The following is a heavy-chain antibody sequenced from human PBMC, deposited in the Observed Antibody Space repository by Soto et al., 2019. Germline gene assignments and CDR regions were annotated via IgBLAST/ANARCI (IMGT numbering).Heavy chain of an antibody. J-gene: IGHJ6*02. CDR1: GYIFTSYA. CDR3: ARGAGYCGGDCWNAYYYAMDV. Sequence: QVQLVQSGAEVKKPGAPVKVSCKASGYIFTSYAMHWVRQAPGQRLEWMAWINVGTGNTKYSQKFQDRVTFTRDTSASIVYMELSSLRSEDTAVYYCARGAGYCGGDCWNAYYYAMDVWGQGTTVTVSS. CDR2: INVGTGNT. V-gene: IGHV1-3*01. D-gene: IGHD2-21*02.